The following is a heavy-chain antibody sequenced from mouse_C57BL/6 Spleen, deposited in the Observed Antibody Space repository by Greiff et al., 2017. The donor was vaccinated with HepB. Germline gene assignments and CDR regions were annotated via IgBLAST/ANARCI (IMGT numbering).Heavy chain of an antibody. CDR3: ARYYDYDVEDAMDY. CDR1: GFSLTSYG. D-gene: IGHD2-4*01. Sequence: QVQLKESGPGLVQPSQSLSITCTVSGFSLTSYGVHWVRQSPGKGLEWLGVIWSGGSTDYNAAFISRLSISKDNSKSQVFFKMNSLQADDTAIYYCARYYDYDVEDAMDYWGQGTSVTVSS. V-gene: IGHV2-2*01. J-gene: IGHJ4*01. CDR2: IWSGGST.